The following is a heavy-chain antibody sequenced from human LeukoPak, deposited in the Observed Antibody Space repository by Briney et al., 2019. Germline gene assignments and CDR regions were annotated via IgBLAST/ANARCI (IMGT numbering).Heavy chain of an antibody. J-gene: IGHJ2*01. V-gene: IGHV1-18*01. CDR3: ARGLGVVTAQSEQPKPRYFDL. CDR2: ISGYNGNT. CDR1: GYTLISYG. Sequence: ATVKVSSKASGYTLISYGISWVRRAPGQGREWMGWISGYNGNTNYAQNLQGRVTMTTDPSTSTAYMELRSLRSDDTAVYYCARGLGVVTAQSEQPKPRYFDLWGRGTQVTVSS. D-gene: IGHD2-21*02.